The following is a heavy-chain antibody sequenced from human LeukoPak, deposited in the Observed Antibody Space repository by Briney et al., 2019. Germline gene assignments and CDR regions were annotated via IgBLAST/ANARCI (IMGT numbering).Heavy chain of an antibody. CDR1: GGTFSSYA. CDR3: ARDASRTTVTTSIGYYYMDV. CDR2: IIPIFGTA. J-gene: IGHJ6*03. Sequence: SVKVSCKASGGTFSSYAISWVRQAPGQGLEWMGGIIPIFGTANYAQKFQGRVTITADESTSTAYMELSSLRSEDTAVYYCARDASRTTVTTSIGYYYMDVWGKGTTVTVSS. V-gene: IGHV1-69*13. D-gene: IGHD4-17*01.